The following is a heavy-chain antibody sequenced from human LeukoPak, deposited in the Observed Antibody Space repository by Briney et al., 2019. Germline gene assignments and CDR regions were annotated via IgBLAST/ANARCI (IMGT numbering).Heavy chain of an antibody. Sequence: GGSLRLSCAASGFTFSSYGMHWVRQAPGKGLEWVAVISYDGSNKYYADSVKGRFTISRDNSKNTLYLQMNSLRAEDTAVYYCAKDREDGYNYQFDYWGQGTLVTVSS. CDR3: AKDREDGYNYQFDY. V-gene: IGHV3-30*18. J-gene: IGHJ4*02. D-gene: IGHD5-24*01. CDR1: GFTFSSYG. CDR2: ISYDGSNK.